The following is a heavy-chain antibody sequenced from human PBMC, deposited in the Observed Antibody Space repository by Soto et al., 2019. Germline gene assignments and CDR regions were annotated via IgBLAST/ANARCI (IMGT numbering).Heavy chain of an antibody. Sequence: GGSLRLSCAASGFTFSSYGMHWVRQAPGKGLEWVAVIWYDGSNKYYADSVKGRFTISRDNSKNTLYLQMNSLRAEDTAVYYCARDWAAASNWFDPWGQGTLVTVSS. D-gene: IGHD6-13*01. CDR2: IWYDGSNK. V-gene: IGHV3-33*01. CDR3: ARDWAAASNWFDP. J-gene: IGHJ5*02. CDR1: GFTFSSYG.